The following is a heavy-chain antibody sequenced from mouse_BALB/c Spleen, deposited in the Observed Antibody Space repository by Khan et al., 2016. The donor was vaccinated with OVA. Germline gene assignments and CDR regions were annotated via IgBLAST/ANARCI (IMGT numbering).Heavy chain of an antibody. V-gene: IGHV1S135*01. Sequence: EVQLQQSGPELVKPGASMKISCKASGYSFTDYTMYWVKQSPGKNLEWIGLINPYNGFTCYHQKFKGNATLTVDKSSSTAYMQLLSLTSEDSAVYYCARGNYCGINAWFAYWGQGTLVTVSA. CDR2: INPYNGFT. J-gene: IGHJ3*01. CDR1: GYSFTDYT. D-gene: IGHD1-1*01. CDR3: ARGNYCGINAWFAY.